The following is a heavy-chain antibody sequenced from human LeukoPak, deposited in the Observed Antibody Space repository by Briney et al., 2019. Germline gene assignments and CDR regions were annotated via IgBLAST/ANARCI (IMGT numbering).Heavy chain of an antibody. CDR3: AHRLLGYDILTGYYPDASFDY. CDR1: GFSLSTRGVG. D-gene: IGHD3-9*01. CDR2: IYWYDDK. V-gene: IGHV2-5*01. Sequence: SGPTLVQPTQPLTLTCTFFGFSLSTRGVGVGWIRQPPGKALEWLALIYWYDDKRYSPSLKSRLTITKDTSKNQVVLTMTNMDPVDTATYYCAHRLLGYDILTGYYPDASFDYWGQGTLVTVSS. J-gene: IGHJ4*02.